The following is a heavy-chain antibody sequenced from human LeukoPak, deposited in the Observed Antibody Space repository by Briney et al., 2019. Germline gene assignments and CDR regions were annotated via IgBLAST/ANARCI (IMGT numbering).Heavy chain of an antibody. CDR3: ARDGAPWRQRWSHPY. CDR2: ISYDGSNK. V-gene: IGHV3-30-3*01. J-gene: IGHJ4*02. CDR1: GFTFSSYA. Sequence: GGSLRLSCAASGFTFSSYAMHWVRQAPGKGLEWVAVISYDGSNKYYADSVKGRFTISRDNSKNTLYLQMNSLRDEDTAVYYCARDGAPWRQRWSHPYWGQGTLVTVSS. D-gene: IGHD5-18*01.